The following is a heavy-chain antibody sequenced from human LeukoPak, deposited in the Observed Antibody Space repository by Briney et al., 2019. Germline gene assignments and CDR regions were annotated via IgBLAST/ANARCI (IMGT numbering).Heavy chain of an antibody. Sequence: SETLSLTCTVSGGSISSYYWSWIRQPPGKGLEWIGYIYYSGTTNYNPSLKSRVTISVDTPKNQFSLKLSSVTAADTAVYYCARGVYIAAAQYGYWGQGTLVTVSP. CDR2: IYYSGTT. CDR3: ARGVYIAAAQYGY. D-gene: IGHD6-13*01. V-gene: IGHV4-59*01. J-gene: IGHJ4*02. CDR1: GGSISSYY.